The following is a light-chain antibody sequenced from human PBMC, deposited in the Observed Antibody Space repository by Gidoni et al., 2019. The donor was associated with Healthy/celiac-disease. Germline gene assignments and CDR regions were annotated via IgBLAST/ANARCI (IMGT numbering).Light chain of an antibody. CDR1: QSISSW. CDR2: DAS. V-gene: IGKV1-5*01. Sequence: DIQTTQSPSTLSASVGDRVTITCRASQSISSWLAWYQQKPGKAPKLLIYDASSLESGVPSRFNGSGSGTEFTLTISSLQPDDFATYYCQQYNSYPLTFXGXTKVEIK. CDR3: QQYNSYPLT. J-gene: IGKJ4*01.